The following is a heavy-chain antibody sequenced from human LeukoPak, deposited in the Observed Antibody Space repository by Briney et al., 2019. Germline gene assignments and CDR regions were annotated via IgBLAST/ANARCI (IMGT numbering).Heavy chain of an antibody. Sequence: GGSLRLSCAASGFTFSSYAMHWVRQAPGKGLEWVAVISYDGSNKYYADSVKGRFTISRDNAKDTLYLHMNSLTAEDTAVYYCARGAKWAYYFDYWGQGTLVTVSS. V-gene: IGHV3-30-3*01. D-gene: IGHD1-26*01. CDR1: GFTFSSYA. CDR2: ISYDGSNK. CDR3: ARGAKWAYYFDY. J-gene: IGHJ4*02.